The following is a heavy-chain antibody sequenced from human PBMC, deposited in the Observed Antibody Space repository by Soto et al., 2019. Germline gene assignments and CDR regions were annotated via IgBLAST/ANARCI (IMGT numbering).Heavy chain of an antibody. CDR1: GFTFSSYW. V-gene: IGHV3-7*03. Sequence: GGSLRLSCAASGFTFSSYWMNWVRQAPGKGLEWVASIDQDGSAKYYVDSVKGRFTISKDNAKNSVYLQMNSLRAEDTAVYYCAKDPVITYYYESSGYGAYDAFEIWGQGKMVTVSS. CDR2: IDQDGSAK. CDR3: AKDPVITYYYESSGYGAYDAFEI. D-gene: IGHD3-22*01. J-gene: IGHJ3*02.